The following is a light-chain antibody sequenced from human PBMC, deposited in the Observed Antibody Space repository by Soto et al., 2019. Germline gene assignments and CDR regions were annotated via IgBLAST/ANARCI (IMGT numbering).Light chain of an antibody. V-gene: IGKV3-11*01. Sequence: ELVVTLYEQTLSLSPGENTTPPCRASQSVSTYLAWYQQKPGQAPRLLIYDAFKRATGIPARFSGSGSGTDFTLTICSLQPDDFATYYCQQSYSTPITFGHGTRLEI. CDR2: DAF. CDR1: QSVSTY. J-gene: IGKJ5*01. CDR3: QQSYSTPIT.